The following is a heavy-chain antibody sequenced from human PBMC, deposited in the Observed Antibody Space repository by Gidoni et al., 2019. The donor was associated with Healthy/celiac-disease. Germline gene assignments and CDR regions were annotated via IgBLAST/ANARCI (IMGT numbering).Heavy chain of an antibody. CDR3: ARAYYDFWSGYFGREAFDI. Sequence: EVQLVESGGGLVQPGGSLSLSCAASGFTFSSYWLSWVRQAPGKGLEWVANIKQDGSEKYYVDSVKGRFTISRDNAKNSLYLQMNSLRAEDTAVYYCARAYYDFWSGYFGREAFDIWGQGTMVTVSS. CDR1: GFTFSSYW. J-gene: IGHJ3*02. CDR2: IKQDGSEK. D-gene: IGHD3-3*01. V-gene: IGHV3-7*04.